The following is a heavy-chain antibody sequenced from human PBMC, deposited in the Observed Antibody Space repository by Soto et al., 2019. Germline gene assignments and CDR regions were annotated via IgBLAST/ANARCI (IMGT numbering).Heavy chain of an antibody. Sequence: SETLSLTCTVSGGSISSGGYYWSWIRQHPGKGLEWIGYIYYSGSTYYNPSLKSRVTISVDTSKNQFSLKLSSVTAADTAVYYCARAYYDFWSGYFDYWGQGTLVTVSS. V-gene: IGHV4-31*03. CDR1: GGSISSGGYY. D-gene: IGHD3-3*01. CDR3: ARAYYDFWSGYFDY. J-gene: IGHJ4*02. CDR2: IYYSGST.